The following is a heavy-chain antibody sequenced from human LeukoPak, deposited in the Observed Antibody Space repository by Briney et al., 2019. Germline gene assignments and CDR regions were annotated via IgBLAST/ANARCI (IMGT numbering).Heavy chain of an antibody. CDR2: IYSGGST. Sequence: GGSLRLSCAASGFTVSSNYMSWVRQAPGEGLEWVSVIYSGGSTYYADSVKGRFTISRDKSKNTLYLQMNSLRAEDTAVYYCARVPRSSGWTYFDYWGQGTLVTVSS. CDR3: ARVPRSSGWTYFDY. D-gene: IGHD6-19*01. CDR1: GFTVSSNY. J-gene: IGHJ4*02. V-gene: IGHV3-66*01.